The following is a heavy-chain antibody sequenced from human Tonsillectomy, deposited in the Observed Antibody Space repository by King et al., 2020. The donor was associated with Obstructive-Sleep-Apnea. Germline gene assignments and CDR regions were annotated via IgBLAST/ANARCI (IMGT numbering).Heavy chain of an antibody. CDR1: GGSISSSRYY. J-gene: IGHJ4*02. CDR3: ARSADYGDYLFDY. CDR2: IYYSGTT. V-gene: IGHV4-39*07. D-gene: IGHD4-17*01. Sequence: QLQESGPGLVKPSETLSLTGTVSGGSISSSRYYWGWIRQPPGKGLGWIGSIYYSGTTYYNPSLKSRVTISVDTSKNQFSLKLSSVTAADTAVYYCARSADYGDYLFDYWGQGTLVTVSS.